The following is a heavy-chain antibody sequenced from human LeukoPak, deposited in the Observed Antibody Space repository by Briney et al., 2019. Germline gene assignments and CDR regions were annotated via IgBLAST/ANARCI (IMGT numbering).Heavy chain of an antibody. D-gene: IGHD2-21*02. CDR3: ARVAICGGDCYFVTDWFDS. CDR2: IIPICGTA. CDR1: GGTFISYA. Sequence: SVKVSCKASGGTFISYAISWVRQAPGQGLEWMGGIIPICGTANYAQKFQGRVTITADKSTSTAYMELSSLRSEDTAVYYCARVAICGGDCYFVTDWFDSWGQGTLVTVSS. V-gene: IGHV1-69*06. J-gene: IGHJ5*01.